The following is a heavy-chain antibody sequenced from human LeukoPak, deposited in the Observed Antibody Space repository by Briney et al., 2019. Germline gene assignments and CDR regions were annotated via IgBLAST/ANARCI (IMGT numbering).Heavy chain of an antibody. D-gene: IGHD4-17*01. V-gene: IGHV4-59*08. CDR3: ARLPMTTVTTSAFDI. Sequence: PSETLSLTCTVSGGSISSYYWSWIRQPPGKGLEWIGYIYYSGSTNYNPSLKSRVTISVDTSKNQFSLKLSSVTAADTAVYYCARLPMTTVTTSAFDIWGQGIMVTVSS. CDR2: IYYSGST. J-gene: IGHJ3*02. CDR1: GGSISSYY.